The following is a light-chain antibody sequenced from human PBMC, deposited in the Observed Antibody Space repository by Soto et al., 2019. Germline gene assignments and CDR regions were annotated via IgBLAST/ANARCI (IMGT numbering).Light chain of an antibody. Sequence: EIVLTQSPHTLSLSPAERANLSCRASQIVNNKFLAWYQQKPGQAPRLLIYGASITATGIPDRLSGSGSGTVFTLTIRRLEPEDAAVFYCQQYASSRTFGQGTKVDIK. J-gene: IGKJ1*01. CDR3: QQYASSRT. V-gene: IGKV3-20*01. CDR1: QIVNNKF. CDR2: GAS.